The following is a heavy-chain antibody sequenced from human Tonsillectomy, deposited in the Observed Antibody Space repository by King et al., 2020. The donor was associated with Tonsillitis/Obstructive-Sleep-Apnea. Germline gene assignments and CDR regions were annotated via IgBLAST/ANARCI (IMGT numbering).Heavy chain of an antibody. D-gene: IGHD6-13*01. V-gene: IGHV3-23*04. J-gene: IGHJ4*02. CDR3: AKTPGPMAAIGSFDY. Sequence: VQLVESGGGLVQSGGSLRLSCAASGFTFSSYAMSWVRQTPGKGLEWVSTISVGGDSTYYADSVKGRFTISRDNSKNTLFLQMNSLRAEDTAVYYCAKTPGPMAAIGSFDYWGQGTLVTVSS. CDR1: GFTFSSYA. CDR2: ISVGGDST.